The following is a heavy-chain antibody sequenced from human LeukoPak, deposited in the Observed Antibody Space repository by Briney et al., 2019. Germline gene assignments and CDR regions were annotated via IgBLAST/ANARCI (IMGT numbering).Heavy chain of an antibody. CDR2: INPKTGGS. Sequence: GASAKVSCKASGYTFIDYHMHWVRQAPGQGLEWMAWINPKTGGSNSAQKVQGRVTMTRDTSITTAYMELSSLRSDDTAVYYCARDVPGYSSEFDYWGQGTLVTVSS. J-gene: IGHJ4*02. D-gene: IGHD6-25*01. CDR3: ARDVPGYSSEFDY. CDR1: GYTFIDYH. V-gene: IGHV1-2*02.